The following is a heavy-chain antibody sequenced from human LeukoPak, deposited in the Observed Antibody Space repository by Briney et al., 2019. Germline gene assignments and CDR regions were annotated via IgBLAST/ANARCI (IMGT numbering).Heavy chain of an antibody. CDR3: ARDFEDCSGGSCLFLDY. CDR1: GYTFTGYY. D-gene: IGHD2-15*01. Sequence: ASVKVSCKASGYTFTGYYMHWVRQAPGQGLEWMGWINPNSGGTNYAQKFQGWVIMTRDTSISTAYMELSRLRSDDTAVYYCARDFEDCSGGSCLFLDYWGQGTLVTVSS. J-gene: IGHJ4*02. CDR2: INPNSGGT. V-gene: IGHV1-2*04.